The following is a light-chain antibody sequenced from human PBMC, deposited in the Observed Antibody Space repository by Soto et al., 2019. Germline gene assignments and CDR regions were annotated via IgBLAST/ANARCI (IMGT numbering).Light chain of an antibody. J-gene: IGKJ4*01. CDR1: KSIRNN. Sequence: EIVITQSPATLSLSPGERATLSFRASKSIRNNLAWYQQRPGQTPTLLTYGASTRAPGVPANFRGSGSGTEFTLTINGLQSEHFALYWCQQYDNWPPTFGGGTKVDIK. V-gene: IGKV3-15*01. CDR2: GAS. CDR3: QQYDNWPPT.